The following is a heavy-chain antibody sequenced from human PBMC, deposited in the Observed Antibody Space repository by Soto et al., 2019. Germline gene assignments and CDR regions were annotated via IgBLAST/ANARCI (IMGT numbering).Heavy chain of an antibody. CDR1: GYTFTGYY. Sequence: ASVKVSCKASGYTFTGYYMHWVRQAPGQGLEWMGWINPNSGGTNYAQKFQGWVTMTRDTSISTAYMELSRLRSDDTAVYYCARAHCSGGSCYSVQHWFDPWGQGTLVTVSS. J-gene: IGHJ5*02. V-gene: IGHV1-2*04. CDR2: INPNSGGT. CDR3: ARAHCSGGSCYSVQHWFDP. D-gene: IGHD2-15*01.